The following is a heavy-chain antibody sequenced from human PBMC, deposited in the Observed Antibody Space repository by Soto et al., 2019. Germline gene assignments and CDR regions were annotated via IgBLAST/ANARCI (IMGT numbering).Heavy chain of an antibody. V-gene: IGHV3-74*01. CDR1: GFTFSRYW. D-gene: IGHD3-10*01. J-gene: IGHJ6*03. Sequence: GGSLRLSCAASGFTFSRYWMHWVRQAPGKGLVWVSRINSDGSSTSYADSVKGRFTISRDNAKNTLYLQMNSLRAEDTAVYYCARETSVLQWFGGRTYYYYMDVWGKGTTVTVSS. CDR3: ARETSVLQWFGGRTYYYYMDV. CDR2: INSDGSST.